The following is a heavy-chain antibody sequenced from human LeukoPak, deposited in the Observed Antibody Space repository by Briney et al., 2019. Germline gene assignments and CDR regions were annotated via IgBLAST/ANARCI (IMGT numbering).Heavy chain of an antibody. CDR1: GGSIIAYF. D-gene: IGHD3-10*01. V-gene: IGHV4-59*01. Sequence: SETLSLTCTVSGGSIIAYFWCWIRQPPGKGLEWIGYVYYSGSTKYNPSLEGRVTMSVDTSKSQFSLELSSATTGDTAVYYCARVSRGHGVDVWGKGTTVTVSS. J-gene: IGHJ6*04. CDR3: ARVSRGHGVDV. CDR2: VYYSGST.